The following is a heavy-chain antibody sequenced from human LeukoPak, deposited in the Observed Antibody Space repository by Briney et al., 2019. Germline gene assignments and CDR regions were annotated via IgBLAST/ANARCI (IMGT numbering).Heavy chain of an antibody. Sequence: VASVKVSCKASGYSFTNYGFTWVRQAPGQGLEWMGWINANNGNTNYAQRLQGRVTITIDTSTNTAYMELRSLRSDDTAVYYCARAAPRDCTNGICWVDYWGQGTLVTVSS. CDR1: GYSFTNYG. V-gene: IGHV1-18*01. CDR3: ARAAPRDCTNGICWVDY. D-gene: IGHD2-8*01. CDR2: INANNGNT. J-gene: IGHJ4*02.